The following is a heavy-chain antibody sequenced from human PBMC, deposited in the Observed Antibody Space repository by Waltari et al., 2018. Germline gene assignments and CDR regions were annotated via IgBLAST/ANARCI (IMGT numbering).Heavy chain of an antibody. D-gene: IGHD6-19*01. CDR2: IIPIVGTS. CDR1: GGTFSSYA. V-gene: IGHV1-69*01. J-gene: IGHJ4*02. CDR3: ARDGRGQWKWNYFDY. Sequence: QVQLVQSGAEVKKPGSSVKVSCKASGGTFSSYAISWVRQAPGQGLEWMGGIIPIVGTSNYAQKFQGRVTMTADESTSTAYMELSSLRSEDTAVYYCARDGRGQWKWNYFDYWGQGTLVTVSS.